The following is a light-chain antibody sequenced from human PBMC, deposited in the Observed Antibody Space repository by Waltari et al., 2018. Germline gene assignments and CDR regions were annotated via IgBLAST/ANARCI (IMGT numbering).Light chain of an antibody. Sequence: QSALTQPASVSGSPGQSIALSCTGTSSDGGGYTYGSWYQQHPGKAPTLMISNVSNRPAGVSNRFSGSKSGNTASLTISGLQAEDEGDYYCASYRDTGTPWVFGGGTKVTVL. V-gene: IGLV2-14*01. CDR1: SSDGGGYTY. CDR2: NVS. J-gene: IGLJ3*02. CDR3: ASYRDTGTPWV.